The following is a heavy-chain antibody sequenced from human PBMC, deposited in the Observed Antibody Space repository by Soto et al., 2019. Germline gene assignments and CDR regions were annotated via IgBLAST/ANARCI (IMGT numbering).Heavy chain of an antibody. J-gene: IGHJ4*02. CDR3: AREDSIIIPAVSDF. CDR2: ISKSDYT. V-gene: IGHV3-21*01. D-gene: IGHD3-22*01. CDR1: GFAFNNYG. Sequence: PGGSLRLSCTVSGFAFNNYGINWVRQAPGKGLEGVSSISKSDYTYYSDSVKGRFTISRDNAKNSVSLQMNTLRVEDTAVYYCAREDSIIIPAVSDFWGLGTLVTVSS.